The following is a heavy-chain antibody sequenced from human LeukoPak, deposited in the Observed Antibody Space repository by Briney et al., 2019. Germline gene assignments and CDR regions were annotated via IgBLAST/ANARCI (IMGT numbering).Heavy chain of an antibody. CDR3: TKDHDGMHA. V-gene: IGHV3-23*01. J-gene: IGHJ6*02. CDR2: ISVSGSRA. CDR1: GFTFSSNA. Sequence: GGSLRLSCAASGFTFSSNAMSWVRQAPGKGLEWVSVISVSGSRAYYADFVKGRFTVSRDNSKNTVLLQMNSLRVEDTAVYYCTKDHDGMHAWGQGTTVTVSS.